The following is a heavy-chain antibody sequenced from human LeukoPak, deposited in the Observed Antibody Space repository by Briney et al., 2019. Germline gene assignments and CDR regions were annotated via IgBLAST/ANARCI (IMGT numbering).Heavy chain of an antibody. J-gene: IGHJ1*01. Sequence: SETLSLTCTVSGDSISSFYWNWIRQPAGKGLEWIGRIYSSGNTNYKSSLESRVTMSIDTSKNQVSLKLTSVTAADTAVYYCARAFSSGWYENFQHWGQGTLVTVSS. V-gene: IGHV4-4*07. CDR3: ARAFSSGWYENFQH. D-gene: IGHD6-13*01. CDR2: IYSSGNT. CDR1: GDSISSFY.